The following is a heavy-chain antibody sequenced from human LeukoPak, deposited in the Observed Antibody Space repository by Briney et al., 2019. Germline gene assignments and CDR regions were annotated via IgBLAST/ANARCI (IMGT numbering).Heavy chain of an antibody. V-gene: IGHV4-34*01. D-gene: IGHD6-19*01. CDR1: GGSFSGYY. CDR2: INHSGST. CDR3: ARNEGYSSGWSFDY. J-gene: IGHJ4*02. Sequence: SETLSLTCAVYGGSFSGYYWSWIRQPPGKGLEWIGEINHSGSTNYNPSLKSRVTISVDTSKNQFSLKLSSVTAADTAVYYCARNEGYSSGWSFDYWGQGTLVTVSS.